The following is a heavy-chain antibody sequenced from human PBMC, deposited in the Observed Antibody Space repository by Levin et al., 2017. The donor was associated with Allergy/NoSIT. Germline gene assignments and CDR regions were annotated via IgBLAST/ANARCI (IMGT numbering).Heavy chain of an antibody. V-gene: IGHV3-23*01. CDR1: GFTFRNYD. CDR2: ISDTGDYT. D-gene: IGHD2-8*01. Sequence: HPGGSLRLSCAGSGFTFRNYDMFWVRQAPGKGLEWVSAISDTGDYTFHADSVKGRFTISRDNSKNTLYLQMNSLRAEDTAVFYCAKRQPCRNGVCHSLDVWGQGTMVTVSS. CDR3: AKRQPCRNGVCHSLDV. J-gene: IGHJ6*02.